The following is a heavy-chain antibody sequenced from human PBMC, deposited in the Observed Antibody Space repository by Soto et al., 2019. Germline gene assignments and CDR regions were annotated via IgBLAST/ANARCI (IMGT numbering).Heavy chain of an antibody. D-gene: IGHD3-9*01. CDR2: ISATSFYI. CDR3: ARVNSATGSTHCDH. V-gene: IGHV3-21*01. J-gene: IGHJ4*02. Sequence: DVQLVESGGGLVKPGGSLRLTCEGSTFTFSNYSLNWVRQAPGKGLEWVSSISATSFYIFYADSVKGRFTISRDNAKNSVSLQMNSLRVEDTALYYCARVNSATGSTHCDHWGQGTLVTVSS. CDR1: TFTFSNYS.